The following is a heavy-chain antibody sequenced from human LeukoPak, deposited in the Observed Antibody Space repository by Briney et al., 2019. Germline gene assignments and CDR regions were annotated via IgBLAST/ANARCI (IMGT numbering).Heavy chain of an antibody. J-gene: IGHJ4*02. CDR3: AKWVSFDWFPIDY. CDR1: GFTFSSYA. CDR2: ISGSGGST. Sequence: QPGGSLRLSCAASGFTFSSYAMGWARQAPGKGLEWVSGISGSGGSTYYPDSVKGRFTISRDNSKNTLYLQMNSLRAEDTAVYYCAKWVSFDWFPIDYWGQGTMVSVSS. V-gene: IGHV3-23*01. D-gene: IGHD3-9*01.